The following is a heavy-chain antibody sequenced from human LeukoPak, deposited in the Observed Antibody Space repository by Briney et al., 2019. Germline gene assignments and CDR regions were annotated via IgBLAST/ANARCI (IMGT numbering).Heavy chain of an antibody. Sequence: ASVKVSCKASGYTFTSYGISWVRQAPGQGLEWMGWISAYNANTNYAQKLQGRVTMTTDTSTSTAYMELRSLRSDDTAVYYCARDASMFLGITMVREPEFDYWGQGTLVTVSS. CDR1: GYTFTSYG. D-gene: IGHD3-10*01. J-gene: IGHJ4*02. CDR3: ARDASMFLGITMVREPEFDY. V-gene: IGHV1-18*01. CDR2: ISAYNANT.